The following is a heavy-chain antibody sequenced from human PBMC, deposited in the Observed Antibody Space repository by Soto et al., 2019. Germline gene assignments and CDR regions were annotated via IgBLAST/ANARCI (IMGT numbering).Heavy chain of an antibody. D-gene: IGHD3-10*01. CDR1: GYSFSTSW. CDR2: IYPGDSDT. J-gene: IGHJ4*02. Sequence: EVQLVQSGAEVKKPGESLKISCQGSGYSFSTSWIGWVRQMPGKGLEWMGIIYPGDSDTRYSPSFQGQVTISADKSINTAFLQWSRLKASDTATYYCARTTMAGIRGYFDYWGQGTLVTFSS. V-gene: IGHV5-51*01. CDR3: ARTTMAGIRGYFDY.